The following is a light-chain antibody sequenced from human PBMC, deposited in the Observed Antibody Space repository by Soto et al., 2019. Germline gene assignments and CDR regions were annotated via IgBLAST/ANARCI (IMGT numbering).Light chain of an antibody. CDR3: QVWDSSTYV. J-gene: IGLJ1*01. CDR2: RDT. CDR1: NIGGKS. Sequence: SYELTQPLSVSVALGQTARITCEGNNIGGKSVHWYQQKPGQAPVLVIYRDTNRPSGIPERFSGFNSGNTATLTISRAQAGDEADYYCQVWDSSTYVFGTATKVTVL. V-gene: IGLV3-9*01.